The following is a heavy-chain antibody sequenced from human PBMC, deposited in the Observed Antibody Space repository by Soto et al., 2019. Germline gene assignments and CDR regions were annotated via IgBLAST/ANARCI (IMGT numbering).Heavy chain of an antibody. CDR2: VYPRDSDT. D-gene: IGHD2-15*01. V-gene: IGHV5-51*01. CDR1: GYIFIDYW. Sequence: GESLKISCKASGYIFIDYWIGWVRQMPGKGLEGMGNVYPRDSDTRYSPSFQGQVTISADRSTSTAFLQWRSLKASDTALYYCARPPLPGYSIHFNSWGQGTLVTVSS. J-gene: IGHJ4*02. CDR3: ARPPLPGYSIHFNS.